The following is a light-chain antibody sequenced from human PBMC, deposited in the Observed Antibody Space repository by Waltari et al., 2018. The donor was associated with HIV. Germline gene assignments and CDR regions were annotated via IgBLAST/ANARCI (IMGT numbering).Light chain of an antibody. J-gene: IGKJ1*01. CDR3: QQYHDSPQT. V-gene: IGKV1-8*01. Sequence: ATRMTQSPPSVSAATGAAVTITCRASRDIDTHLAWYQHKPGSAPHLLIYGASTLQKGVPARFNGSGSGTSFSLTVTCLQSEDFATYFCQQYHDSPQTFGQGTTV. CDR2: GAS. CDR1: RDIDTH.